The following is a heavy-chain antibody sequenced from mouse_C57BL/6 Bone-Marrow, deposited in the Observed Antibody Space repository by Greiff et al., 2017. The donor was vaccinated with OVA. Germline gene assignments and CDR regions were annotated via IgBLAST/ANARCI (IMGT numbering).Heavy chain of an antibody. CDR3: ARWGSMMVTTRFAY. CDR1: GYTFSSYG. V-gene: IGHV1-81*01. J-gene: IGHJ3*01. Sequence: VQLQESGAELARPGASVMLSCKASGYTFSSYGIIWVKQRTAQGLEWFGEIYPRSGNTYYNEKFKGKATLTADKSSSTADMELRSLTSGDSAVYFGARWGSMMVTTRFAYWGQGTLVTVSA. D-gene: IGHD2-3*01. CDR2: IYPRSGNT.